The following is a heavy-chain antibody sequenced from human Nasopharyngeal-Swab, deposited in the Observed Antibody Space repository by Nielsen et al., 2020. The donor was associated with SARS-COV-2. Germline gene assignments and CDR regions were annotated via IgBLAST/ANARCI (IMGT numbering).Heavy chain of an antibody. D-gene: IGHD3-22*01. Sequence: GGCLSLSCDASRVSVADYAMHWVRHAPVKGLEWVSAISWNSGSIGYADSVKGRFTISRDNAKNSLYLQMNSLRAEDTALYYCAKLSGGYYDSSGLIYWGQGTLVTVSS. CDR1: RVSVADYA. CDR2: ISWNSGSI. V-gene: IGHV3-9*01. CDR3: AKLSGGYYDSSGLIY. J-gene: IGHJ4*02.